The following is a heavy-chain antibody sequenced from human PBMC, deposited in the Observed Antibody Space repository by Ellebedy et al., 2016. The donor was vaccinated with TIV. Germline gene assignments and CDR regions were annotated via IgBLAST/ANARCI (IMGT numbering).Heavy chain of an antibody. CDR3: ARRVGWLQCFDY. CDR1: GGSIITNSFY. V-gene: IGHV4-39*01. CDR2: IYYSGST. J-gene: IGHJ4*02. D-gene: IGHD5-24*01. Sequence: MPSETLSLTCTVSGGSIITNSFYWGWIRQPPGKGLEWIGDIYYSGSTHYNASLKSRVSISVDTSKNQFSLILNSVTAADTAVYYCARRVGWLQCFDYWGQGTLVTVSS.